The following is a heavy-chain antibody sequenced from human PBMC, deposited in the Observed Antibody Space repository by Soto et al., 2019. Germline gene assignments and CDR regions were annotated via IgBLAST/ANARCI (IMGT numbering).Heavy chain of an antibody. CDR3: ARADDYGDYLSYFQH. J-gene: IGHJ1*01. Sequence: GGSLRLSCAASGFTFSDYYMSWIRQAPGKGLEWVSYISSSGSTIYYADSVKGRFTISRDNAKNSLYLQMNSLRAEDTAVYYCARADDYGDYLSYFQHWGQGTLVTVSS. D-gene: IGHD4-17*01. CDR1: GFTFSDYY. CDR2: ISSSGSTI. V-gene: IGHV3-11*01.